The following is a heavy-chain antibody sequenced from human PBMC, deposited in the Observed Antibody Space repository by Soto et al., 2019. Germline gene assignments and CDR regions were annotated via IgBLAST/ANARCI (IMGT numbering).Heavy chain of an antibody. Sequence: PGGSLRLSCVASGFNIRSHGMHWVRQAPGKGLEWVSFIWDDGRDKYYADAVEGRFLISRDSSKNTMNLQVKRLRPEGTALSYCVRGATTTGWFAAFDLWGRGTMVTVSS. D-gene: IGHD6-19*01. CDR1: GFNIRSHG. CDR3: VRGATTTGWFAAFDL. J-gene: IGHJ3*01. CDR2: IWDDGRDK. V-gene: IGHV3-33*03.